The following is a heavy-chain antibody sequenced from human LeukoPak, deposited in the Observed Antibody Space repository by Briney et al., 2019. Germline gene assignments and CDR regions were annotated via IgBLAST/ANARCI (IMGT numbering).Heavy chain of an antibody. CDR2: ICSRVGST. CDR1: RYSFTTYM. CDR3: AKGWTSIKYDF. D-gene: IGHD3/OR15-3a*01. V-gene: IGHV3-23*01. Sequence: PRGALRLSRAAPRYSFTTYMICCVCQTLRKRGWWVSAICSRVGSTFHADSVRGGFTISRENSKKTLYLQINTLKPEDTPLYNFAKGWTSIKYDFWGQGTLVTVSS. J-gene: IGHJ4*02.